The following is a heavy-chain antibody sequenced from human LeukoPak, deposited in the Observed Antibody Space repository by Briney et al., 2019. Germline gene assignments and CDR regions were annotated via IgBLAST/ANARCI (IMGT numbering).Heavy chain of an antibody. CDR1: GGSISSYY. V-gene: IGHV4-59*12. J-gene: IGHJ5*02. CDR3: ARGRRGFDP. CDR2: IYYSGST. Sequence: SETLSLTCTVSGGSISSYYWSWIRQPPGKGLEWIGYIYYSGSTNYNPSLKSRVTMSVDTSKNQFSLKMTSVTAADTAVYYCARGRRGFDPWGQGTLVTVSS.